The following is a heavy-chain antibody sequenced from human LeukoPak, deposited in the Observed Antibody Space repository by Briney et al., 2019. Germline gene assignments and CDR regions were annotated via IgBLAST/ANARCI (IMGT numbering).Heavy chain of an antibody. CDR3: ARDSGGALDQ. D-gene: IGHD3-16*01. V-gene: IGHV3-7*03. CDR1: GSTFSSYW. CDR2: IKRDESEK. Sequence: GGSLRLSCAASGSTFSSYWMAWVRHAPGNGLEWVANIKRDESEKYYADSVKGRFTISRDNAKNSLYLQMNSLSAEDSAVYYCARDSGGALDQWGQGTLVTVSS. J-gene: IGHJ4*02.